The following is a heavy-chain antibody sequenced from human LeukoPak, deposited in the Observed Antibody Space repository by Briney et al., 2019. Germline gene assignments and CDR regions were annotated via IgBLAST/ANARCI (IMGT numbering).Heavy chain of an antibody. J-gene: IGHJ4*02. V-gene: IGHV4-34*01. CDR2: INHSGST. Sequence: SETLSLTCAVYGESFSGYYWSWIRQPPGRGLEWIGEINHSGSTSYSASLKSRVTISVDTSKNQFSLKLNSVTAADTAVYYCARGDIAAGGAPFDYWGQGTLVIVSS. CDR3: ARGDIAAGGAPFDY. CDR1: GESFSGYY. D-gene: IGHD6-13*01.